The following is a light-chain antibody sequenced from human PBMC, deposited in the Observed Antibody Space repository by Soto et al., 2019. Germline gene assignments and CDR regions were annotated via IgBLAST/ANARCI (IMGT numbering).Light chain of an antibody. CDR3: ATWDSSLGAVV. J-gene: IGLJ3*02. CDR1: NSNIGIEY. Sequence: QSVLTQPPSVSAAPGQEVTIACSGSNSNIGIEYVAWYQHLPGTAPKLVIYDNDKRPSGIPDRFSGSKPGTSATLGITGLQTGDEADYYCATWDSSLGAVVFGGGTKVTVL. V-gene: IGLV1-51*01. CDR2: DND.